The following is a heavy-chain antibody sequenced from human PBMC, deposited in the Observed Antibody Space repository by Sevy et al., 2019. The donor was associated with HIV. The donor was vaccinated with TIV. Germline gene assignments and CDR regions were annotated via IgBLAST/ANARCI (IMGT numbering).Heavy chain of an antibody. V-gene: IGHV3-21*01. CDR1: GFTFSSYR. CDR2: ISSNSAYI. D-gene: IGHD1-1*01. CDR3: ARAVLEISTWRSDY. Sequence: GGSLILSCAASGFTFSSYRMTWVRQAPGKGLEWVSCISSNSAYINYADSVKGRFTISRDNAKNLLYLQMDSLRAEDTAVYYCARAVLEISTWRSDYWGQGTQVTVSS. J-gene: IGHJ4*02.